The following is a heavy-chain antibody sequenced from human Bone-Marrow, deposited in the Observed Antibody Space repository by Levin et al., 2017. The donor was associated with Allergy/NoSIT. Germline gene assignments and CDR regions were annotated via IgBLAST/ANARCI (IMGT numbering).Heavy chain of an antibody. CDR1: GGSVTSGDYY. CDR2: IHSSGST. V-gene: IGHV4-61*08. Sequence: SETLSLTCSVSGGSVTSGDYYWSWIRKPPGKGLEWIGFIHSSGSTNYIPSLKSRVTMSHDTSKNQLSLSLTSVTAADTAVYYCVREHFNWLCLFDHWGQGTLVTVSS. CDR3: VREHFNWLCLFDH. D-gene: IGHD3-9*01. J-gene: IGHJ5*02.